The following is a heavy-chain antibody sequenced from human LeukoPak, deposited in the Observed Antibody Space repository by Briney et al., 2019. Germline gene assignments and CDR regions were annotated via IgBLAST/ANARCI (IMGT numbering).Heavy chain of an antibody. Sequence: GGSLRLSCAASGFTFSDYYMSWIRQAPGKGLEWVSYISSGSTIYYADSVKGRFTISRDNAKNSLYLQMNSLRAEDTAVYYCARYSSTRGYVDYWGQGTLVTLSS. CDR2: ISSGSTI. CDR1: GFTFSDYY. J-gene: IGHJ4*02. V-gene: IGHV3-11*01. CDR3: ARYSSTRGYVDY. D-gene: IGHD6-13*01.